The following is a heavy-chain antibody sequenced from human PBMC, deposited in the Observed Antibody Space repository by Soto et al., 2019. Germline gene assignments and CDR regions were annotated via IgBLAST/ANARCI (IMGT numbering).Heavy chain of an antibody. D-gene: IGHD6-13*01. CDR2: ISAYNGNT. V-gene: IGHV1-18*01. CDR1: GYTFTSYG. CDR3: ARDQVAAADFGLVWFGP. J-gene: IGHJ5*02. Sequence: GASVKVSCKASGYTFTSYGISWVRQAPGQGLEWMGWISAYNGNTNYAQKLQGRVTMTTDTSTSTAYMELRSLRSDDTAVYYCARDQVAAADFGLVWFGPWGQGTLVTVSS.